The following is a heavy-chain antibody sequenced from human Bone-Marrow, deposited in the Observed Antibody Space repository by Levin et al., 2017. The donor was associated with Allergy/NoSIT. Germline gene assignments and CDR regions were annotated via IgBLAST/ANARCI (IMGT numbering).Heavy chain of an antibody. J-gene: IGHJ5*02. CDR2: IFYSGST. D-gene: IGHD4-17*01. CDR3: VRSAQDYGDYADLPGHWFDP. CDR1: GGSMHTTNHY. V-gene: IGHV4-39*07. Sequence: SETLSLTCSVSGGSMHTTNHYWGWIRQPPGKGLEWIGSIFYSGSTFYTPSLNGRITMSIDTSNHQFSLKLSSVTAADTAMYYCVRSAQDYGDYADLPGHWFDPWGQGILVTVSS.